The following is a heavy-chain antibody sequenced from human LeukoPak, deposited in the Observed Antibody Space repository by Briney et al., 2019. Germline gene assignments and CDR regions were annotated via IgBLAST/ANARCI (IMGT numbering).Heavy chain of an antibody. CDR3: ARADGYNYGHDY. Sequence: SQTLSLTCTVSTGSLSMRGYYCNWTRQHPGKGREWIGYIYYSGSTSYNPSLKSRVTISVDTSKTQFSLKLSSVTAAETAVYYCARADGYNYGHDYWGQGTLVTVSS. CDR1: TGSLSMRGYY. V-gene: IGHV4-31*03. J-gene: IGHJ4*02. D-gene: IGHD5-18*01. CDR2: IYYSGST.